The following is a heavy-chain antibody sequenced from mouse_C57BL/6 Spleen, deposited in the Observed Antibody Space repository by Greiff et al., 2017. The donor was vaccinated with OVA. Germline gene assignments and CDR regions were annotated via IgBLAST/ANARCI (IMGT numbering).Heavy chain of an antibody. Sequence: EVMLVESGGDLVKPGGSLKLSCAASGFTFSSYGMSWVRQTPDKRLEWVATISSGGSYTYYPDSVKGRFTISRDNAKNTLYLQMSSLKSEDTAMYYCARASITTVVAGAMDYWGQGTSVTVSS. CDR3: ARASITTVVAGAMDY. J-gene: IGHJ4*01. CDR1: GFTFSSYG. D-gene: IGHD1-1*01. V-gene: IGHV5-6*02. CDR2: ISSGGSYT.